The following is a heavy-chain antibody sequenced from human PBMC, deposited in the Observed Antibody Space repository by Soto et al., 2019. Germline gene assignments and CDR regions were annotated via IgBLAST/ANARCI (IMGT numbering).Heavy chain of an antibody. Sequence: GESLRLSYAASGFTFTNAWMNWVRQAPGKGLEWVGHIKTKTEGETTDYAAPVKGRFSISRDDSKNTQSLQMNGLRSEDTAVYYCAADVPTAGAGEFDYWGQGILVTVSS. CDR1: GFTFTNAW. D-gene: IGHD6-19*01. CDR3: AADVPTAGAGEFDY. CDR2: IKTKTEGETT. V-gene: IGHV3-15*01. J-gene: IGHJ4*02.